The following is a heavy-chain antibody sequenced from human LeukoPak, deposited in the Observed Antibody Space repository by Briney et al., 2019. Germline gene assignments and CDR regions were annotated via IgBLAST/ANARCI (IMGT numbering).Heavy chain of an antibody. CDR1: GGSISSSSYY. Sequence: NPSETLSLTCTVSGGSISSSSYYWGWIRQPPGKGLEWIGSIYYSGSTYYNPSLKSRVTISVDTSKNQFSLKLSSVTAADTAVYYCARMLGIAAAGSAFDIWGQGTMVTVSS. CDR2: IYYSGST. D-gene: IGHD6-13*01. CDR3: ARMLGIAAAGSAFDI. J-gene: IGHJ3*02. V-gene: IGHV4-39*01.